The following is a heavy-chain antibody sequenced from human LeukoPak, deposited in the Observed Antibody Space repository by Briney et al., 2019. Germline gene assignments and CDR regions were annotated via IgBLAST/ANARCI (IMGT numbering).Heavy chain of an antibody. CDR2: INHSGST. V-gene: IGHV4-34*01. J-gene: IGHJ4*02. D-gene: IGHD3-22*01. CDR1: GGSFSGYY. Sequence: SETLSLTCAVYGGSFSGYYWSWVRQPPGKGLEWIGEINHSGSTNYNPSLKSRVTISVDTSKNQFSLKLSSVTAEDRAVYYCVRGRRYYYDSSGYFFWRQGTLVTVSS. CDR3: VRGRRYYYDSSGYFF.